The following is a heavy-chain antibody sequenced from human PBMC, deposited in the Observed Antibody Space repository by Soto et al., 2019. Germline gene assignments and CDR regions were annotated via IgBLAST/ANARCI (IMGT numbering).Heavy chain of an antibody. CDR1: GFSLSTSGVG. Sequence: SGPTLVNPTQTLTLTCTFSGFSLSTSGVGVGWIRQPPGKALEWLALIYWDDDKRYSPSLKSRLTITKDTSKNQVVLTMTNMDPVDTATYYCALAYYYDSSGYYYPNYWGQGTLVTVSS. J-gene: IGHJ4*02. CDR3: ALAYYYDSSGYYYPNY. V-gene: IGHV2-5*02. D-gene: IGHD3-22*01. CDR2: IYWDDDK.